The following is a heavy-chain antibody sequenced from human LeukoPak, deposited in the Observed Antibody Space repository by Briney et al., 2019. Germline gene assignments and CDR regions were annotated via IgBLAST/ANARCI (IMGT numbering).Heavy chain of an antibody. V-gene: IGHV3-23*01. D-gene: IGHD3-3*01. CDR2: ICGSGGST. CDR3: ARDRAWNYFDY. CDR1: GFTFSSYA. J-gene: IGHJ4*02. Sequence: PGGSLRLSCAASGFTFSSYAMSWVRQAPGKGLEWVSAICGSGGSTYYADSVKGRFTISRDSSKNTLYLQMNSLRAEDTAVYYCARDRAWNYFDYWGQGTLVTVSS.